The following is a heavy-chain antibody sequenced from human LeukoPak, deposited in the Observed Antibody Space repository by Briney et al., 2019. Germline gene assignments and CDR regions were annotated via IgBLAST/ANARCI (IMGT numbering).Heavy chain of an antibody. CDR2: ISSTGNTI. CDR3: ARDLRPYSGYNDLAFDI. J-gene: IGHJ3*02. D-gene: IGHD5-12*01. CDR1: GFTLSDYY. Sequence: PGGSLRLSCAASGFTLSDYYMTWIRQAPGEGLEWVSYISSTGNTIYYADSVKGRFTISRDNAKNSLYLQMNSLRAEDTAVYYCARDLRPYSGYNDLAFDIWGQGTMVTVSS. V-gene: IGHV3-11*04.